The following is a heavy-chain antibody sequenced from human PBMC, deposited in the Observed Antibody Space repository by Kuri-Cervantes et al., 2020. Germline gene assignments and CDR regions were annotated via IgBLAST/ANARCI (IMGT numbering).Heavy chain of an antibody. V-gene: IGHV1-18*01. CDR2: ISAYNGNT. Sequence: ASVKVSCKASGYTFTRYGISWVRQAPGQGLEWMGWISAYNGNTNHTQKFQGRVTLTTDTSTSAAYMELRSLRSDDTAVYYCARDHGFWSGYYMVDPWGQGTLVTVSS. D-gene: IGHD3-3*01. J-gene: IGHJ5*02. CDR1: GYTFTRYG. CDR3: ARDHGFWSGYYMVDP.